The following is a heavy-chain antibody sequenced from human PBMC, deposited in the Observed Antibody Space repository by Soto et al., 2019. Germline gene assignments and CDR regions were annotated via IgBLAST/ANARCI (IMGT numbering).Heavy chain of an antibody. Sequence: SETLSLTCTVSGGSISSSSYYWGWIRQPPGKGLEWIGSIYYSGSTYYNPSLKSRVTISVDTSKNQFSLKLSSVTAADTAVYYCASEDYYYGSGRYCFDYWGQGTQATVSS. CDR1: GGSISSSSYY. CDR2: IYYSGST. V-gene: IGHV4-39*01. J-gene: IGHJ4*02. CDR3: ASEDYYYGSGRYCFDY. D-gene: IGHD3-10*01.